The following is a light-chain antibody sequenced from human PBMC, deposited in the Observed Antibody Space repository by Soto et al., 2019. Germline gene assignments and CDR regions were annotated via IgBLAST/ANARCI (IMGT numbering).Light chain of an antibody. CDR1: QSISSY. CDR2: AAS. V-gene: IGKV1-39*01. CDR3: QQSNSTPPTT. J-gene: IGKJ5*01. Sequence: DIQMTQSPSSLSASVGDRVTITCRASQSISSYLNWYQQKPAKAPKLLIYAASSLLSGGPSRFSGCGSGTDFTIIISSPQPEDVATYYCQQSNSTPPTTYGQGTRVEVK.